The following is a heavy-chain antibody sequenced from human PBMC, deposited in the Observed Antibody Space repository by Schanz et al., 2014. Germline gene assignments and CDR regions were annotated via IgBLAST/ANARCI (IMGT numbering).Heavy chain of an antibody. V-gene: IGHV3-23*01. J-gene: IGHJ4*02. D-gene: IGHD3-22*01. CDR2: FDAHDGRA. CDR3: AKDRSWDYDSSGYFDY. Sequence: EVQLLESGGGLVQPGGSLRLSCAASGFTFSTSAMSWVRQVPGKGLEWVSGFDAHDGRAYYADSAKGRFTISRDNSKSTLYVEMNSLRVEDTAVYYCAKDRSWDYDSSGYFDYWGQGTLVTVAS. CDR1: GFTFSTSA.